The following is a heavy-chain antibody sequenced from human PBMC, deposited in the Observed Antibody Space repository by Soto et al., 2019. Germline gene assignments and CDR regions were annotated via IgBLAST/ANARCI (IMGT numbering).Heavy chain of an antibody. Sequence: QVQLVQSGAEVKKPGASVKVSCKASGYTFTSYDINWVRQATGQGLEWMGWMNPNSGNTGYAQKFQGRVTMTRNTSISTAYMELSSLRSEVTAVYYCARGRPAYCGGDCYSGSMDVWGQGTTVTVSS. V-gene: IGHV1-8*01. CDR2: MNPNSGNT. CDR1: GYTFTSYD. CDR3: ARGRPAYCGGDCYSGSMDV. D-gene: IGHD2-21*02. J-gene: IGHJ6*02.